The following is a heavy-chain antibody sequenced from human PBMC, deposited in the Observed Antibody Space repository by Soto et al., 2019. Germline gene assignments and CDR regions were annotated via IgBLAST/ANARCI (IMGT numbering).Heavy chain of an antibody. Sequence: EVQLVESGGGLVQPGGSLRLSCAASGFTVSSNYMSWVRQAPGKGLEWVSVIYSGGSTYYADSVKGRFTISRDNSKNTLYLQMNGRRAENTAVYYCARLLWFGDQTDYWGQGTLVTVSS. CDR1: GFTVSSNY. CDR2: IYSGGST. J-gene: IGHJ4*02. D-gene: IGHD3-10*01. CDR3: ARLLWFGDQTDY. V-gene: IGHV3-66*01.